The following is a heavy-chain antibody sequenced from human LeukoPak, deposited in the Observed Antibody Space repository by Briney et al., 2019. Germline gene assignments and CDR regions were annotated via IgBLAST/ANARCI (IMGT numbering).Heavy chain of an antibody. CDR1: GGSISSYY. D-gene: IGHD3-10*01. V-gene: IGHV4-59*01. J-gene: IGHJ4*02. CDR3: ASWVYGSGSYYRFDH. CDR2: IYYSGST. Sequence: PSETLSLTCTVSGGSISSYYWSWIRQPPGKGLGWIGYIYYSGSTNYNPSLKSRVNISIDTSKNHFALKLSSVTAADTAVYYCASWVYGSGSYYRFDHWGQGTLVTVSS.